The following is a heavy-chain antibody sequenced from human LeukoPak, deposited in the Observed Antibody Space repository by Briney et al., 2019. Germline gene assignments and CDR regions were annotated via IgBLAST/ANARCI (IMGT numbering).Heavy chain of an antibody. D-gene: IGHD6-6*01. J-gene: IGHJ3*02. Sequence: GGSLRLSCAASGFTVSNNYMSWVRQAPGKGLEWVSVIYSAGSTYYADSVKGRFTISRDNSKNTLYLQMNSLRAEDTAVYYCARGGAARDDAFDIWGQGTMVTVSS. CDR1: GFTVSNNY. V-gene: IGHV3-53*01. CDR2: IYSAGST. CDR3: ARGGAARDDAFDI.